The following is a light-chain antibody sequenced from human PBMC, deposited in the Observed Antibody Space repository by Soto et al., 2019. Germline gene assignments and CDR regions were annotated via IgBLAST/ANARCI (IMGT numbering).Light chain of an antibody. J-gene: IGKJ1*01. V-gene: IGKV3-15*01. CDR1: QTVYSN. Sequence: EIVMTQSPATLSVSPGERATLSCRASQTVYSNVAWYQQRPGQAPRLLIYHASSRAIDIPARFSGSGSGTEFTLTISSLQSEDSAVYYCQHYQNLWAFGQGTRVEIK. CDR2: HAS. CDR3: QHYQNLWA.